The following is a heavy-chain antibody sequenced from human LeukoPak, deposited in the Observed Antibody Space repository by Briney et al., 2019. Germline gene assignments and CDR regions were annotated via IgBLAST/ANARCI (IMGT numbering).Heavy chain of an antibody. CDR3: AKLLFWSDYNDVFDI. V-gene: IGHV3-30-3*01. J-gene: IGHJ3*02. CDR1: GFTFSSYA. D-gene: IGHD3-3*01. CDR2: ISYDGSNK. Sequence: PGRSLRLSCAASGFTFSSYAMHWVRQAPGKGLEWVAVISYDGSNKYYADSVKGRFTISRDNSKNTLYLQMNSLRPEDTAVYSCAKLLFWSDYNDVFDIWGQGTKVIVSS.